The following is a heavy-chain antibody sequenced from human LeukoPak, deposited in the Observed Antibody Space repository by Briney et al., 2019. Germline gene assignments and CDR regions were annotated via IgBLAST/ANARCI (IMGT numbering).Heavy chain of an antibody. V-gene: IGHV5-51*01. CDR3: ARRVDEAMAHFDY. D-gene: IGHD5-18*01. Sequence: GESLKISCQGSGYSFTNYWIGWVRQMPGIGLEWMGIIYPGDSDTRYSPSFQGQVTISADKSISTAYLQWSSLKASDTAMYYCARRVDEAMAHFDYWGQGTLVTVSS. J-gene: IGHJ4*02. CDR1: GYSFTNYW. CDR2: IYPGDSDT.